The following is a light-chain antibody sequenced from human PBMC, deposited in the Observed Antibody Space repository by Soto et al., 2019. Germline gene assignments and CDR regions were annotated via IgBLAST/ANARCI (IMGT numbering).Light chain of an antibody. CDR1: SAHIGAAYN. J-gene: IGLJ1*01. V-gene: IGLV1-40*01. CDR3: QSYDSSLSGYV. CDR2: GYN. Sequence: QSVLTQPPSVSGAPGQRVTISCTGSSAHIGAAYNVDWYQQLPGTAPKLLVFGYNKRRSGVPARCSGSMSGTPASLAIAVRQAEDEGAYHCQSYDSSLSGYVFGTGTKVTVL.